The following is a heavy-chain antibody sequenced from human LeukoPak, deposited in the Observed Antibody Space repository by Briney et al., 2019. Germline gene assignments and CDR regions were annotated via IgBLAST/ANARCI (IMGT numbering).Heavy chain of an antibody. Sequence: SVKVSCKASGGTFSSYAMSWVRQAPGEGLEWRGGIIPMFGTENYAQKLQGRVTINTDESTSTAYMELSSLPSEDTAVYSCARSGVGDYSNAFDPWGQGTLVTVSS. CDR1: GGTFSSYA. CDR3: ARSGVGDYSNAFDP. D-gene: IGHD4-11*01. J-gene: IGHJ5*02. CDR2: IIPMFGTE. V-gene: IGHV1-69*05.